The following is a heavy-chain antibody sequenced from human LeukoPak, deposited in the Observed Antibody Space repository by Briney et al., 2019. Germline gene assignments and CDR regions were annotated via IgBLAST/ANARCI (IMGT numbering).Heavy chain of an antibody. CDR1: GGTFGVNA. CDR2: IIPVFPTS. CDR3: ARDGVRNMGLRLDY. J-gene: IGHJ4*02. D-gene: IGHD1-14*01. Sequence: SVKVSCKAAGGTFGVNAIHWVRQAPGQGLEWMGDIIPVFPTSNYAQNFQGRVTFTADESTSTAYMELNSLTSEDTAIYYCARDGVRNMGLRLDYWGQGTLITVAS. V-gene: IGHV1-69*01.